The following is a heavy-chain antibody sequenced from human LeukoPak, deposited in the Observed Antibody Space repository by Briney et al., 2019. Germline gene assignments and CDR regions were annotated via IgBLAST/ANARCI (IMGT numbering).Heavy chain of an antibody. CDR3: AREHDSSGDWFDP. CDR1: GGSISSGGYY. D-gene: IGHD3-22*01. J-gene: IGHJ5*02. V-gene: IGHV4-31*03. CDR2: IYYSGST. Sequence: PSETLSLTYTVSGGSISSGGYYWSWIRQHPGKGLEWIGYIYYSGSTHYNPSLKSRVTISVDTSKNQFSLKLTSVTAADTAVYYCAREHDSSGDWFDPWGQGTLVTVSS.